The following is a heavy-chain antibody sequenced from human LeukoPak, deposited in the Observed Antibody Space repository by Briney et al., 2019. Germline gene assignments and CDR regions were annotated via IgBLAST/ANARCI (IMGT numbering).Heavy chain of an antibody. CDR3: AKGYVSGSYFYYFDY. J-gene: IGHJ4*02. CDR2: FIPIFGTA. D-gene: IGHD3-10*01. Sequence: ASVKVSCKASGGTFSNYAISWVRQAPGQGREWMGRFIPIFGTANYAQKFQGRVTITTDESTSTAYMELSSLRSEDTAVYYCAKGYVSGSYFYYFDYWGQGTLVTVSS. V-gene: IGHV1-69*05. CDR1: GGTFSNYA.